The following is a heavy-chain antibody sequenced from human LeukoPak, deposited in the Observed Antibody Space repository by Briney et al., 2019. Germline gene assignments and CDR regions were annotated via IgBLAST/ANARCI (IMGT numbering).Heavy chain of an antibody. V-gene: IGHV5-51*01. CDR1: GYSFTSYW. Sequence: GESLKISCKGSGYSFTSYWIGWVRQMPGKGLGWMGIIYPGDSDSRYSPSSQGQGTISADKSIRTTYLQWSSLKASDTAMYYRARTIFGVVTKYNWFDPWGQGTLVTVSS. CDR2: IYPGDSDS. CDR3: ARTIFGVVTKYNWFDP. J-gene: IGHJ5*02. D-gene: IGHD3-3*01.